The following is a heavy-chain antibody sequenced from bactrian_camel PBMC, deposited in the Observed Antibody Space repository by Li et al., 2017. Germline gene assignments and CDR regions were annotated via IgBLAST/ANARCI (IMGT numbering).Heavy chain of an antibody. Sequence: VESGGALVQPGGSLRLSCVTSGFTFSDYDMSWVRQAPGKGLEYVSSIYSDGSNTLYANSVKGRFTISRDNAKNTVYLQMNSLKSEDSALYYCATDTWYYRYTYWGQGTQVTVS. J-gene: IGHJ4*01. D-gene: IGHD2*01. CDR1: GFTFSDYD. CDR2: IYSDGSNT. V-gene: IGHV3-2*01. CDR3: ATDTWYYRYTY.